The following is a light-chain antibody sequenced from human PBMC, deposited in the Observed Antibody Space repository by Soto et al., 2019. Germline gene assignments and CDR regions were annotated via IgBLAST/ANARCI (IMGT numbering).Light chain of an antibody. J-gene: IGKJ1*01. V-gene: IGKV3-20*01. CDR1: QSISSNY. CDR2: GAS. CDR3: QQYGGSPRRT. Sequence: DIVLTQSPGTLSLSPGERATLSCRASQSISSNYLAWYQQKPGQAPRLLIYGASSRATGITDRFSGSGSGTDFTLTISRLEPEDFAVYYCQQYGGSPRRTCGQGTKVEIK.